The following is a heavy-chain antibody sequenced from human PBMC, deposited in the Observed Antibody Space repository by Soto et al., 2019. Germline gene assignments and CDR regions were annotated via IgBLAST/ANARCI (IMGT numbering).Heavy chain of an antibody. CDR3: AKDLGIAAAGPNWYYGMDV. Sequence: GGSLRLSCAASGFTFSSYGMHWVRQAPGKGLEWVAVISYDGSNKYYADSVKGRFTISRDNSKNTLYLQMNSLRAEDTAVYYCAKDLGIAAAGPNWYYGMDVWGQGTTVTVSS. V-gene: IGHV3-30*18. J-gene: IGHJ6*02. CDR2: ISYDGSNK. D-gene: IGHD6-13*01. CDR1: GFTFSSYG.